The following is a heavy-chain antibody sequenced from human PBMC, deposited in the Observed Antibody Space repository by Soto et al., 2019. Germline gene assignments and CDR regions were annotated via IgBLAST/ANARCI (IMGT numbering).Heavy chain of an antibody. Sequence: QVQLVQSGAEVKKPGASVKVSARASGKTFPSYGISWVRQAPGQGLEWMGWISTYNGNTKYAQKLQGRVTMTTDTSTSTAYMELRSLRSDDTAVFYCAREMVRGVGSDYWGQGTLVTVSS. V-gene: IGHV1-18*01. J-gene: IGHJ4*02. CDR1: GKTFPSYG. CDR2: ISTYNGNT. D-gene: IGHD3-10*01. CDR3: AREMVRGVGSDY.